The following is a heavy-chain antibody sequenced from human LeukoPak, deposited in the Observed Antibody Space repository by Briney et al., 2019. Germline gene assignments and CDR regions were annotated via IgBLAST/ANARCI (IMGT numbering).Heavy chain of an antibody. D-gene: IGHD6-19*01. CDR2: ISYDGINE. J-gene: IGHJ4*02. Sequence: PGGSLRLSCAASGFTFSTYNIHWVRQAPGKGLEWVAVISYDGINEYYADSVKGRFTISRDNSKHTLYLHMNSLRAEDTSVYYCAREHTSGWFDYWAQGTLVTVSS. V-gene: IGHV3-30-3*01. CDR1: GFTFSTYN. CDR3: AREHTSGWFDY.